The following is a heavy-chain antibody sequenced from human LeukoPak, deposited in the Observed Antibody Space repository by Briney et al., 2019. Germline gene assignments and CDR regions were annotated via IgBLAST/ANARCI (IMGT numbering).Heavy chain of an antibody. V-gene: IGHV1-69*13. CDR2: IIPIFGTA. CDR1: GGTFSSYA. D-gene: IGHD3-10*01. CDR3: ARSAYGSGSLFDY. Sequence: ASVKASCKASGGTFSSYAISWVRQAPGQGLEWMGGIIPIFGTANYAQKFQGRVTITADESTSTAYMELSSLRAEDTAVYYCARSAYGSGSLFDYWGQGTLVTVSS. J-gene: IGHJ4*02.